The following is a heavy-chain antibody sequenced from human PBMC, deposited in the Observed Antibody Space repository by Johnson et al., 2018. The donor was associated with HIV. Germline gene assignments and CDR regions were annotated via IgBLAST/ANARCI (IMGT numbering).Heavy chain of an antibody. CDR3: TTERNWNSVPDVDAFDI. D-gene: IGHD1-7*01. CDR1: GFTFSNYW. V-gene: IGHV3-74*01. Sequence: VQLVESGGGLVQPGGSLRLSCGASGFTFSNYWVQWVRQAPGKGLVWVSRINGDGSRTSYADSVKGRFPIARDNAKNTLYLQMNSLTTEDTAVYYCTTERNWNSVPDVDAFDIWGQGTMVTVSS. J-gene: IGHJ3*02. CDR2: INGDGSRT.